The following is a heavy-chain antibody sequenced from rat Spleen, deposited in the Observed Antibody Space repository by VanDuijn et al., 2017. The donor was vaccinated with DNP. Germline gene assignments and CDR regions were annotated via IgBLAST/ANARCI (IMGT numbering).Heavy chain of an antibody. D-gene: IGHD4-2*01. CDR1: GFSLTSYS. Sequence: QVQLKESGPGLVQPSQTLSLTCTVSGFSLTSYSVHWVRQPTGKGLEWMGIIWTGGKTDYNSALKSRLTITRDTSKSQVFLKMNSLQTEDKATYHCARALGRGYFDYWGQGVMVTVSS. V-gene: IGHV2-30*01. CDR3: ARALGRGYFDY. J-gene: IGHJ2*01. CDR2: IWTGGKT.